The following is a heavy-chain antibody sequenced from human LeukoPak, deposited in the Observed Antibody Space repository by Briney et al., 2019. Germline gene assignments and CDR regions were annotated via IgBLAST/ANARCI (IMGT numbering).Heavy chain of an antibody. D-gene: IGHD2-2*01. Sequence: SVKVSCKASGGTFSSYAISWVRQAPGQGLEWMGRIIPILGIANYAQKFQGRVTITADKSTSTAYMELSSLRSEDTAVYYCAKAWTDIVVVPAAIGFDYWGQGTLVTVSS. J-gene: IGHJ4*02. CDR1: GGTFSSYA. CDR3: AKAWTDIVVVPAAIGFDY. V-gene: IGHV1-69*04. CDR2: IIPILGIA.